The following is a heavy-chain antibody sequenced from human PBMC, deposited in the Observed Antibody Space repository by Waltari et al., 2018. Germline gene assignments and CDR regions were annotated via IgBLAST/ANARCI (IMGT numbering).Heavy chain of an antibody. CDR3: ASQSTTLFDY. CDR2: IWHDGSNE. D-gene: IGHD2-15*01. CDR1: GFTFSSFG. J-gene: IGHJ4*02. Sequence: QVQLVESGGGVVQPGRSRSLPCAASGFTFSSFGMHWGRQAPGKGLEWVAVIWHDGSNEYYVDSVKGRFTISRDNSKNTLYLQMNSLRAEDSAVYYCASQSTTLFDYWGQGTLVTVSS. V-gene: IGHV3-33*01.